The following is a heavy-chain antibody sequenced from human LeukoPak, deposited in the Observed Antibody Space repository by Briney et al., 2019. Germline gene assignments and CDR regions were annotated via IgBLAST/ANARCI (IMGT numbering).Heavy chain of an antibody. J-gene: IGHJ5*02. CDR2: IRYDGSNK. CDR3: AKEGGGIVVVPAALVQVGWFDP. D-gene: IGHD2-2*01. CDR1: GFTFSSYG. Sequence: PGGSLRLSCAASGFTFSSYGMHWVRQAPGKGLEWVAFIRYDGSNKYYADSVKGRFTISRDNSKNTLYLQMNSLRAEDTAVYYCAKEGGGIVVVPAALVQVGWFDPWGQGTLVTVSS. V-gene: IGHV3-30*02.